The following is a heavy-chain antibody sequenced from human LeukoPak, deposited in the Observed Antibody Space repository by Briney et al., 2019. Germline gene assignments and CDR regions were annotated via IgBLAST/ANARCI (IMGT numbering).Heavy chain of an antibody. CDR2: IYYSGST. Sequence: PSETLSLTCTVSGGSISSYYWSWIRQPPGKGLEWIGYIYYSGSTNYNPSLKSRVTISVDTSKNQFSLKLSSVTAADTAVYYCAKDAAFFGEWSDYWGQGTLVTVSS. V-gene: IGHV4-59*01. J-gene: IGHJ4*02. D-gene: IGHD3-10*01. CDR1: GGSISSYY. CDR3: AKDAAFFGEWSDY.